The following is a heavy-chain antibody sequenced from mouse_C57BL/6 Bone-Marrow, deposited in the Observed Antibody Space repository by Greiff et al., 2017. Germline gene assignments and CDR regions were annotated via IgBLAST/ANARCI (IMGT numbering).Heavy chain of an antibody. CDR3: TYYYGGPYAMDY. J-gene: IGHJ4*01. CDR2: IDPENGDT. D-gene: IGHD1-1*01. CDR1: GFNIKDDY. V-gene: IGHV14-4*01. Sequence: VQLQQSGAELVRPGASVKLSCTASGFNIKDDYMHWVKQRPEQGLEWIGWIDPENGDTEYASKFQGKATITADTSSNTAYLQLSSLTSEDTAVYYCTYYYGGPYAMDYWGQGTSVTVSS.